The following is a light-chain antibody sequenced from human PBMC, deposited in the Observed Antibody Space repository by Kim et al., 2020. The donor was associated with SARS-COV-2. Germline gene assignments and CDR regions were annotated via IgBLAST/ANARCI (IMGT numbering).Light chain of an antibody. CDR3: ATWDNSLNAWV. J-gene: IGLJ3*02. CDR2: TDD. CDR1: WTTVGSHI. V-gene: IGLV1-44*01. Sequence: GQRVTISCSGSWTTVGSHIVNWFQQLPGTAPKLLIYTDDQRPSGVPDRFSGSRSGTSDSLAIRGLQSADEADYYCATWDNSLNAWVFGGGTKVTVL.